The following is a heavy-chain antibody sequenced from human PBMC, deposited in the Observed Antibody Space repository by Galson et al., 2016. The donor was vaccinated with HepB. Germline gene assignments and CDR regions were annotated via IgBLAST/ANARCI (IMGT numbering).Heavy chain of an antibody. J-gene: IGHJ6*02. V-gene: IGHV1-18*01. Sequence: SVKVSCKASGYIFNSYGISWVRQAPGQGLEWMGWINAHNGNTNYPQTLQDRVTMTTDTATNTAYMELRSLRSDDTAVYFCARSLLYSTTSLGYYFGMDVWGQGTTVTVSS. CDR3: ARSLLYSTTSLGYYFGMDV. D-gene: IGHD2/OR15-2a*01. CDR1: GYIFNSYG. CDR2: INAHNGNT.